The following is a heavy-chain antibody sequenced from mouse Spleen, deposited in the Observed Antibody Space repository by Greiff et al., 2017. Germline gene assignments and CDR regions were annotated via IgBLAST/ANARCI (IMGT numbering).Heavy chain of an antibody. J-gene: IGHJ4*01. CDR2: FYPGSGSI. V-gene: IGHV1-62-2*01. CDR3: ARHGHLYYAMDY. Sequence: VKLMESGAGLVKPGASVKLSCKASGYTFTEYIIHWVKQRSGQGLEWIGWFYPGSGSIKYNEKFKDKATLTADKSSSTVYMELSRLTSEDSAVYFCARHGHLYYAMDYWGQGTSVTVSS. CDR1: GYTFTEYI.